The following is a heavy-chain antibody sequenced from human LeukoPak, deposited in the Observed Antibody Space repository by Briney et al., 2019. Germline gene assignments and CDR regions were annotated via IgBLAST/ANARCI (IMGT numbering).Heavy chain of an antibody. V-gene: IGHV4-39*07. CDR2: IYYSGST. Sequence: SETLSLTCTVSGGSISSSSYYWGWIRQPPGKGLEWIGSIYYSGSTYYNPSLKSRVTISVDTSKNQFSLKLSSVTAADTAVYYCARDVRARRAVAGYNWFDPWGQGTLVTVSS. CDR3: ARDVRARRAVAGYNWFDP. J-gene: IGHJ5*02. D-gene: IGHD6-19*01. CDR1: GGSISSSSYY.